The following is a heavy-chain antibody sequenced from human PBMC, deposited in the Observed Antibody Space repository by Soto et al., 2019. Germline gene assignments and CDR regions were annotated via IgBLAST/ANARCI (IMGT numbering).Heavy chain of an antibody. CDR2: INPNSGGT. V-gene: IGHV1-2*04. CDR3: ARCSSSWTDAFDI. CDR1: GYTFTGYY. J-gene: IGHJ3*02. D-gene: IGHD6-13*01. Sequence: SVKVSCKASGYTFTGYYMHWVRQAPGQGLEWMGWINPNSGGTNYAQKFQGWVAMTRDTSISTAYMELSRLRSDDTAVYYCARCSSSWTDAFDIWGQGTMVTVSS.